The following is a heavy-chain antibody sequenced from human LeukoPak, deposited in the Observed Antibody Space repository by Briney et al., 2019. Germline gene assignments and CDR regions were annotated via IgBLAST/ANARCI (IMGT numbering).Heavy chain of an antibody. D-gene: IGHD2-2*01. V-gene: IGHV4-38-2*01. J-gene: IGHJ3*02. CDR2: IYHSGST. CDR3: ARGVVPAANDAFDI. Sequence: PSETLSLTCAVSGYSVSSGYYWGWIRQPPGKGLEWIGSIYHSGSTYYNPSLKSRVTISVDMSKNQFSLNLSSVTAADTGVYYCARGVVPAANDAFDIWGQGTMVTVSS. CDR1: GYSVSSGYY.